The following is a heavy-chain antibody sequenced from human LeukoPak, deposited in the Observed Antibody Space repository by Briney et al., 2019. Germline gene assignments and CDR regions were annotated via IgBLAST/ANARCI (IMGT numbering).Heavy chain of an antibody. J-gene: IGHJ4*02. V-gene: IGHV1-18*01. CDR1: GYTFTSYG. CDR3: ARDRSVVVTAPFDY. D-gene: IGHD2-21*02. CDR2: ISAYNGNT. Sequence: GASVKVSCKASGYTFTSYGISWVRQAPGQGLEWMGWISAYNGNTNYAQKLQGRVTMTTDTSTSTAYMELRSLRSDDTAVYYCARDRSVVVTAPFDYWGQGTLVTVSS.